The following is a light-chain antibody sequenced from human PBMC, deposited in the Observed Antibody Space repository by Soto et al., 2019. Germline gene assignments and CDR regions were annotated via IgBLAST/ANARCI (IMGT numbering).Light chain of an antibody. CDR1: SSDVGGYKY. CDR3: SSYTSGSTRVV. V-gene: IGLV2-14*01. CDR2: EVS. Sequence: QSVLTQPASVSGSPGQSITISCTGTSSDVGGYKYVSWYQQHPGKAPKLMIYEVSNRPSGVSYRFSGSKSGSTASLTISGLQAEDEADYYCSSYTSGSTRVVFGGGTKVTVL. J-gene: IGLJ2*01.